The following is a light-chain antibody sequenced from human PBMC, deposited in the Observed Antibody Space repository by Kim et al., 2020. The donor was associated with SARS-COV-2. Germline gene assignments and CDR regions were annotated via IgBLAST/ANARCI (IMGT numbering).Light chain of an antibody. CDR3: QQYGSSPWT. J-gene: IGKJ1*01. V-gene: IGKV3-20*01. Sequence: EIVLTQSPGTLSLSPGERATLSCRASQSVSSSYLAWCQQKPGQAPRLLLYGASSRATGIPDRFSGSGSGTDFTLTIRRLEPEDFAVYYCQQYGSSPWTFGQGTKVDIK. CDR1: QSVSSSY. CDR2: GAS.